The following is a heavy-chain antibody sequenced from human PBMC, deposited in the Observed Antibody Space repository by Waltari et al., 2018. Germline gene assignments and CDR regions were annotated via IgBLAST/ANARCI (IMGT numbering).Heavy chain of an antibody. CDR3: ARAYDSSGYYVSYWYFDL. Sequence: QVQLQESGPGLVKPSETLSLTCTVSGGSISSYYWSWIRQPPGKGLEWIGYIYTSGSINYNPSLKSRVTLSVDTSKNQFSLKLSSVTAADTAVYYCARAYDSSGYYVSYWYFDLWGRGTLVTVSS. CDR1: GGSISSYY. J-gene: IGHJ2*01. CDR2: IYTSGSI. D-gene: IGHD3-22*01. V-gene: IGHV4-4*09.